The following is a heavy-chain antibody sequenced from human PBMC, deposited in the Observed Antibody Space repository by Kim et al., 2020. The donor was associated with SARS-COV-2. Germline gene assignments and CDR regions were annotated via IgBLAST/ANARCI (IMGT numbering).Heavy chain of an antibody. D-gene: IGHD3-9*01. CDR3: ARGTGTGYPNWFDP. V-gene: IGHV4-30-4*01. Sequence: SETLSLTCTVSGGSISGGDYYWSWIRQPPGKGLEWIGYIYYSGSTYYTPSLKSRLSVSVDMSKNQFSLKLSSVTAADTGVYYCARGTGTGYPNWFDPWGQGTLVTVSS. CDR1: GGSISGGDYY. J-gene: IGHJ5*02. CDR2: IYYSGST.